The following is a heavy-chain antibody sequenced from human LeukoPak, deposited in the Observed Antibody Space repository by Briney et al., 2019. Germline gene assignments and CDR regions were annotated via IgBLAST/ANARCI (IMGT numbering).Heavy chain of an antibody. V-gene: IGHV3-23*01. J-gene: IGHJ4*02. CDR3: AKLYGDYYYYFDY. Sequence: PGGSLRLSCAASGFTFSSYSMNWVRQAPGKGLEWVSGISGYGGSTYYADSVKGRFTISRDNSKNMVYLQMSSLRAEDTAVYYCAKLYGDYYYYFDYWGQGTLVTVSS. D-gene: IGHD4-17*01. CDR2: ISGYGGST. CDR1: GFTFSSYS.